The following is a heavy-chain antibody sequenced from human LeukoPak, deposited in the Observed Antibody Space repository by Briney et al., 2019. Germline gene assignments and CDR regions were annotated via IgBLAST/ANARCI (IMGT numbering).Heavy chain of an antibody. Sequence: GESLQISCQGSGSSFTSYWIGWVRQMPGKGLEWMGIIYPGDSDTRYSPSFQGQVTTSADKSISTAYLQWSSLKASDTAMYYCARQVWAAAGTGWFDPWGQGTLVTVSS. CDR3: ARQVWAAAGTGWFDP. V-gene: IGHV5-51*01. CDR1: GSSFTSYW. D-gene: IGHD6-13*01. J-gene: IGHJ5*02. CDR2: IYPGDSDT.